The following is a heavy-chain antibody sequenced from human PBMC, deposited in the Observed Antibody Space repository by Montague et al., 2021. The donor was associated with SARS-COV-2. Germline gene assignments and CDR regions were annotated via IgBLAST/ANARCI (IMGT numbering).Heavy chain of an antibody. J-gene: IGHJ4*02. CDR3: AKGPRHDVASGLDH. V-gene: IGHV3-9*01. Sequence: SLRLSCAASGFPFDEYAMSWVRQAPGKGLEWVSGISWNSGSLGYADSLRGRFTVSRDNAKNSLYLQMNSLRPDDTALYYCAKGPRHDVASGLDHWGQGTLVTVSS. D-gene: IGHD6-13*01. CDR2: ISWNSGSL. CDR1: GFPFDEYA.